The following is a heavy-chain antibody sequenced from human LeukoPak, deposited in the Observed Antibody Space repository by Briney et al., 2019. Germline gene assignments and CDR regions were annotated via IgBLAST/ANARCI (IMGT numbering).Heavy chain of an antibody. CDR3: ARGVGWFDP. CDR1: GFTFSSYA. Sequence: GGSLRLSCAASGFTFSSYAMHGVRQAPGKGLEWVAVISYAGSNKHYADSVKGRFTISRDNSKNTLYLQMNSLRAEATAVYYCARGVGWFDPWGQGTLVSVSS. J-gene: IGHJ5*02. CDR2: ISYAGSNK. V-gene: IGHV3-30-3*01.